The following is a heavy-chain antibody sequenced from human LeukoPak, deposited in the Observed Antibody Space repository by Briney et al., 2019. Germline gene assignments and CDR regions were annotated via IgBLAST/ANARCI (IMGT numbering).Heavy chain of an antibody. V-gene: IGHV3-74*01. CDR1: GFTFSSYW. Sequence: PGGSLRFSCAASGFTFSSYWMHWVRQAPGKGLVWFSRINSDGSSTIHADSVKGRFTISRDNAKNTLYLKMNSLRAEDTAVYYCAREVYSSGWSSFDYWGQGTLVTVSS. CDR2: INSDGSST. J-gene: IGHJ4*02. CDR3: AREVYSSGWSSFDY. D-gene: IGHD6-19*01.